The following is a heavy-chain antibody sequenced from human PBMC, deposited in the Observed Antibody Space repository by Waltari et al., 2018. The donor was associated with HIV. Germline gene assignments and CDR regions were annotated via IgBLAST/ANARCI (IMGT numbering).Heavy chain of an antibody. J-gene: IGHJ4*02. CDR1: GFTFRPYS. CDR2: ISSTSTTI. D-gene: IGHD3-16*01. CDR3: ARDITLTPGPDY. Sequence: EVHLVESGGGPVQPGGSLRLSCSASGFTFRPYSMNWVRPAPGKGLEWISYISSTSTTIFYADPVKGRFTISRDNAKNSLDLQMNNLRAEDTAVYYCARDITLTPGPDYWGQGTLVTVSS. V-gene: IGHV3-48*01.